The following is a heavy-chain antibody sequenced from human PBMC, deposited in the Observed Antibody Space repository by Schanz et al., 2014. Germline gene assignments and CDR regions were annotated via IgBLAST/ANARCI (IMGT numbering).Heavy chain of an antibody. CDR3: AKQHGVIQQVSDY. D-gene: IGHD3-22*01. CDR1: GFTVSNSY. V-gene: IGHV3-53*04. J-gene: IGHJ4*02. CDR2: IYSSGST. Sequence: EVQLVESGGGLVQPGGSLRLSCAASGFTVSNSYIHWVRQAPGKGLEWVSTIYSSGSTYYADSVRGRFTISRDNSMNTVYLQMNSLRSDDAAVYYCAKQHGVIQQVSDYWGQGTLVTVSS.